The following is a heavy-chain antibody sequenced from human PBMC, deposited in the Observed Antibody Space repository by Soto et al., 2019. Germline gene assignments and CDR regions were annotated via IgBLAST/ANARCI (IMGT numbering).Heavy chain of an antibody. CDR3: ARIGQQRVLSWFDP. V-gene: IGHV1-69*06. CDR1: GVTFSTYA. Sequence: SVKFSCKSSGVTFSTYAISWVRQAPGQGLEWMGGIIPIFGTTNYAQKFQGRLTITADKSTSTAYMELSSLRSEDTAVYYCARIGQQRVLSWFDPWGKGTLVTLSS. J-gene: IGHJ5*02. CDR2: IIPIFGTT. D-gene: IGHD6-13*01.